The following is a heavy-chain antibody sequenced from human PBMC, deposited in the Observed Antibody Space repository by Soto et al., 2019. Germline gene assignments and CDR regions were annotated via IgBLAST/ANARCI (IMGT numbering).Heavy chain of an antibody. CDR2: INSDGSST. CDR3: ARDNQGFDY. Sequence: EVQLVESGGGLVQSGGSLRLSCAASGFTFTTHWMHWVRQAPGKGLVCVSRINSDGSSTIYADSVKGRFTISRDNAKNTLYLQMNSLRAEDTAIYCGARDNQGFDYWGQGTLVPGAS. V-gene: IGHV3-74*01. J-gene: IGHJ4*02. CDR1: GFTFTTHW.